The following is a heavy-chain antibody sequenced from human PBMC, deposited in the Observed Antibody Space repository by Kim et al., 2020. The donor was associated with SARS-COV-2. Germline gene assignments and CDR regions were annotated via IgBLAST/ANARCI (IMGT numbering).Heavy chain of an antibody. D-gene: IGHD1-1*01. CDR2: IDPRDSYT. J-gene: IGHJ5*02. Sequence: GESLKISCTGSGYTFTNYWISWVRLMPGKGLEWMGRIDPRDSYTTYSPSFQGHVSISADTSVTTAYLQWSSLKASDTAVYYCARGEQSTTWHDNTPGWFDPWGQGTLVTVSS. V-gene: IGHV5-10-1*01. CDR1: GYTFTNYW. CDR3: ARGEQSTTWHDNTPGWFDP.